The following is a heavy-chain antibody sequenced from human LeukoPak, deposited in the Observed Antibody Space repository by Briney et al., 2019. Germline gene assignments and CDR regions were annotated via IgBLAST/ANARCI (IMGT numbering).Heavy chain of an antibody. CDR2: IGGSGGST. Sequence: GGSLRLSCAASGFTFRSYAMSWFRQAPGKGLEWVSSIGGSGGSTYYADSVKGRFTISRDNSKNTLYLQMNSLRAEDTAVYYCAKVETAAAATLRGFDYWGQGTLVTVSS. CDR1: GFTFRSYA. CDR3: AKVETAAAATLRGFDY. J-gene: IGHJ4*02. D-gene: IGHD6-13*01. V-gene: IGHV3-23*01.